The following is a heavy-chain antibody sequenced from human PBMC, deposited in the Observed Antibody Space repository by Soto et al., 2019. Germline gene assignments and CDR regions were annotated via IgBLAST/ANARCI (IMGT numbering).Heavy chain of an antibody. CDR3: ARDGEMATIFY. D-gene: IGHD5-12*01. J-gene: IGHJ4*02. CDR1: GGSISSYY. Sequence: PSETLSLTCTVSGGSISSYYWSWIRQPPGKGLEWIGYIYYSGSTNYNPSLKSRVTISVDTSKNQFSLKLSSVTAADTAVYYRARDGEMATIFYWGQGTLVTVSS. CDR2: IYYSGST. V-gene: IGHV4-59*01.